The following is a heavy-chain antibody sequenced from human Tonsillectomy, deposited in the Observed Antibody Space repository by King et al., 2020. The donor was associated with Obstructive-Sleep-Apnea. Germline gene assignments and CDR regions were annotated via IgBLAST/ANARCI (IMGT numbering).Heavy chain of an antibody. V-gene: IGHV4-39*07. CDR1: VVSISGISYY. D-gene: IGHD3-10*01. CDR2: ISYSVHT. CDR3: ARSLMGVTTPTFFDF. Sequence: QLQLQESGPGLGKTSETLSLTCTVSVVSISGISYYWGWIRQTPGKGLEWIGSISYSVHTDYSLSRKSLVTISVDTSKNQFSLKLSSVTAADTAVFYCARSLMGVTTPTFFDFWGQGTLVTVSS. J-gene: IGHJ4*02.